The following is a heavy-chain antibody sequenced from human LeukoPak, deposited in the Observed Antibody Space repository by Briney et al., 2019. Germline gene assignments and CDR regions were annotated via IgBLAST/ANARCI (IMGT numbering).Heavy chain of an antibody. D-gene: IGHD6-19*01. CDR3: ARDSSGWYSCYFDY. V-gene: IGHV1-69*13. Sequence: SVKVSCKASGGTFSSYAISWVRQAPGQGLEWMGGIIPIFGTANYAQKFQGRVTITADESTSTAYMELSSLRSEDTAAYYCARDSSGWYSCYFDYWGQGTLVTVSS. J-gene: IGHJ4*02. CDR2: IIPIFGTA. CDR1: GGTFSSYA.